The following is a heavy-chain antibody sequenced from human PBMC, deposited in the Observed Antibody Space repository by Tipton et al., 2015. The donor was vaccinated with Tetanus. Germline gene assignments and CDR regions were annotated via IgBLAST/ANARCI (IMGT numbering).Heavy chain of an antibody. CDR2: IYYSGST. D-gene: IGHD3-22*01. J-gene: IGHJ6*02. CDR1: GGSISSYY. CDR3: ARDNAGDYYDSSGSRPSFDYGMDV. Sequence: TLSLTCTVSGGSISSYYWSWIRQPPGKGLEWIGYIYYSGSTNYNPSLKSRVTISVDTSKNQFSLKLSSVTAADTAVYYCARDNAGDYYDSSGSRPSFDYGMDVWGQGTTVTVSS. V-gene: IGHV4-59*01.